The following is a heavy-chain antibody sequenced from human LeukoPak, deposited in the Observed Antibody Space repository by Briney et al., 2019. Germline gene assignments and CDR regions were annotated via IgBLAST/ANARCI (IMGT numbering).Heavy chain of an antibody. Sequence: GGYLRLSCAASGFTFSSYAMSSVRQAPGKGLEWVSAISGSGGSTYYADSVKGRFTISRDNSKNTLYLQMNSLRAEDTAVYYCAKAEYYYDSSGYYYSGWFDPWGQGTLVTVSS. CDR1: GFTFSSYA. J-gene: IGHJ5*02. D-gene: IGHD3-22*01. V-gene: IGHV3-23*01. CDR2: ISGSGGST. CDR3: AKAEYYYDSSGYYYSGWFDP.